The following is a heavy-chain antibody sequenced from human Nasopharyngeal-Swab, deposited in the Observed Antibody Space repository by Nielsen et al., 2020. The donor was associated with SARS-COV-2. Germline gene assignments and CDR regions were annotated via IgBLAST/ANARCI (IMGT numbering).Heavy chain of an antibody. CDR2: IYPGDSDT. J-gene: IGHJ4*02. Sequence: GESLKISCQTSAYSFTTHWVGWVRQVPGKGLEWLGFIYPGDSDTRYSPSFQGHITFSADKSISTAYLQWSSLKASDTATYYCARSGVYDSGSYFDYWGQGTLVTVSS. CDR1: AYSFTTHW. D-gene: IGHD3-10*01. V-gene: IGHV5-51*01. CDR3: ARSGVYDSGSYFDY.